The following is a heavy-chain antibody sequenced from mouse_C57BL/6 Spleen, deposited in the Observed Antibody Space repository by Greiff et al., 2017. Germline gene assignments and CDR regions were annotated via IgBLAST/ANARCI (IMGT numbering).Heavy chain of an antibody. CDR1: GYTFTSYW. D-gene: IGHD3-2*02. Sequence: QVQLQQPGAELVRPGTSVKLSCKASGYTFTSYWMHWVKQRPGQGLEWIGVIDPSDSYTNYNQKFKGKATLTVDTSSSTAYMQLSSLTSEDSAVYYCARSAAQGAMDYWGQGTSVTVSS. CDR2: IDPSDSYT. J-gene: IGHJ4*01. V-gene: IGHV1-59*01. CDR3: ARSAAQGAMDY.